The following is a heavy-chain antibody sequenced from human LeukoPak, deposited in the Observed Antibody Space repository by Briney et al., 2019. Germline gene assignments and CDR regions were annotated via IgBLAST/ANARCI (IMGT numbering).Heavy chain of an antibody. V-gene: IGHV4-59*01. J-gene: IGHJ4*02. D-gene: IGHD1-20*01. CDR2: IYYSGST. Sequence: SETLSLTCTVSGGSISSYYWSWIRQPPGKGLEWIGYIYYSGSTNYNPSLKSRVTISVDTSKNQFSLKLGSVTAADTAVYYCARVGGITGSSVHPEFDYWGQGTLVTVSS. CDR1: GGSISSYY. CDR3: ARVGGITGSSVHPEFDY.